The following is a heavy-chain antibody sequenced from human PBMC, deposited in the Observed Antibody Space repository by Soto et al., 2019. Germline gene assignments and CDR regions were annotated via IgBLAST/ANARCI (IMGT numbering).Heavy chain of an antibody. CDR3: ARDIGFDYVN. CDR1: GFNVMSYW. CDR2: VKEDGSEL. D-gene: IGHD3-16*01. V-gene: IGHV3-7*01. J-gene: IGHJ4*02. Sequence: GESLKISCAVSGFNVMSYWMSWVRQALGKGLEWVASVKEDGSELYYLHSVRGRFSISRDSAGNALHLTMNYLSAEDTGVYFCARDIGFDYVNWGQGIPVTVSS.